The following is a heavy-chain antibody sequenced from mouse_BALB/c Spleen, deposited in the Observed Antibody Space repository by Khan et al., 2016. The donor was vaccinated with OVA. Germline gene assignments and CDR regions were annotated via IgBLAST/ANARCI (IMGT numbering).Heavy chain of an antibody. CDR3: ARTARIKY. V-gene: IGHV3-2*02. Sequence: VQLKESGPGLVKPSQSLSLTCTVTGYSITSGYGWNWIRQFPGNKLEWMGYISYSGNTNYNPSLKSRISITRDTSKNQFFLQLNSVTTEDTATYYCARTARIKYWGQGTTLTVSS. CDR1: GYSITSGYG. D-gene: IGHD1-2*01. CDR2: ISYSGNT. J-gene: IGHJ2*01.